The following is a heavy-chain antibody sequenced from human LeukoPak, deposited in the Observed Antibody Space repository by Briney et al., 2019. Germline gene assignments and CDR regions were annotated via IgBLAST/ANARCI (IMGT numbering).Heavy chain of an antibody. Sequence: GGSLRLSCETAGFTFSSYVMHWVRQAPGKGLEXXXYINSRSSTIXYADXXXXRFTISRDNAKNSLYLQMNSLKAEDTAIYYCAREVGTPQAFDIWGQGTMVTVSS. V-gene: IGHV3-48*01. CDR3: AREVGTPQAFDI. CDR1: GFTFSSYV. D-gene: IGHD1-26*01. J-gene: IGHJ3*02. CDR2: INSRSSTI.